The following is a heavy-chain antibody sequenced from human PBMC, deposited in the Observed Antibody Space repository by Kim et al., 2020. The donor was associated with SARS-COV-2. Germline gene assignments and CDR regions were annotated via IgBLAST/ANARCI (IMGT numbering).Heavy chain of an antibody. CDR1: GYTFTSYG. V-gene: IGHV1-18*01. D-gene: IGHD3-16*02. J-gene: IGHJ4*02. CDR3: ARDEEIMITFGGVIGGDY. CDR2: ISAYNGNT. Sequence: ASVKVSCKASGYTFTSYGISWVRQAPGQGLEWMGWISAYNGNTNYAQKLQGRVTMTTDTSTSTAYMELRSLRSDDTAVYYCARDEEIMITFGGVIGGDYWGQGTLVTVSS.